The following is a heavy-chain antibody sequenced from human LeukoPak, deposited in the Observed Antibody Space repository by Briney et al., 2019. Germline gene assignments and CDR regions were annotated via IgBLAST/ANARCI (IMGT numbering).Heavy chain of an antibody. CDR2: IKEDGSEI. Sequence: PGGSLRLACAASGFTFNNYWMSWVRQAPGKGLEWVANIKEDGSEIYYVDSVKGRFTISRDNTKNSVYLQMNSLRPEDTAVYYCARDKNGDYGFDYWGQGTLVTVSS. CDR3: ARDKNGDYGFDY. D-gene: IGHD4-17*01. V-gene: IGHV3-7*01. CDR1: GFTFNNYW. J-gene: IGHJ4*02.